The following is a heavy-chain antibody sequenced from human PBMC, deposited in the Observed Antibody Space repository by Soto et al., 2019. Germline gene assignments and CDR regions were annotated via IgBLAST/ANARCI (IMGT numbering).Heavy chain of an antibody. CDR1: GFTFSNYG. CDR2: ISYDGSHK. D-gene: IGHD6-19*01. V-gene: IGHV3-30*18. J-gene: IGHJ5*01. Sequence: QVQLVESGGGVVQPGRSLRLSCAASGFTFSNYGMHWVRQAPGKGLEWVAGISYDGSHKYYADSVKGRFTISRDNSKKIQSLQMNSLRGDDTAVYYCAKGPRIAVAGLGDSWGQGTLVSVSS. CDR3: AKGPRIAVAGLGDS.